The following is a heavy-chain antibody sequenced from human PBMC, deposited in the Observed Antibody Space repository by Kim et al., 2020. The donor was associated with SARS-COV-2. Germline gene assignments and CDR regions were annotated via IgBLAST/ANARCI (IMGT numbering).Heavy chain of an antibody. Sequence: GESLKISCKGSGYTFSSYWIGWVRQMPGKGLEWMGIIYPGDSDTRYSPSFQGQVTISADKYISTAYLQWSSLKASDTAMYYCARHGDAYNPPGWHWGQGTLVTVSS. V-gene: IGHV5-51*01. D-gene: IGHD1-1*01. CDR2: IYPGDSDT. CDR3: ARHGDAYNPPGWH. J-gene: IGHJ4*02. CDR1: GYTFSSYW.